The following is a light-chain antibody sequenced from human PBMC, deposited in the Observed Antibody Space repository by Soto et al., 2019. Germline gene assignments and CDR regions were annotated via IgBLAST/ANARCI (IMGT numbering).Light chain of an antibody. Sequence: DIQMTQSRASLSASVGDRVTITCQASQDIGDHLNWYQQKPGKVPNLLIYTASILETGVPSRFSGSGSGTYFTFTISSLQPEDIATYYCQQYDNVPTLTFGGGTKGEIK. CDR3: QQYDNVPTLT. CDR1: QDIGDH. CDR2: TAS. J-gene: IGKJ4*01. V-gene: IGKV1-33*01.